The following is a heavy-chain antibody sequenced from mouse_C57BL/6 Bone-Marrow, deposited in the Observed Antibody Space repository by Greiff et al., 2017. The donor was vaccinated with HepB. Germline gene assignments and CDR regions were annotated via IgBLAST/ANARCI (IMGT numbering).Heavy chain of an antibody. CDR2: IDPANGNT. J-gene: IGHJ2*01. CDR1: GFNIKNTY. Sequence: DVQLQESVAELVRPGASVKLSCTASGFNIKNTYMHWVKQRPEQGLEWIGRIDPANGNTKYAPKFKDKATLTADKSSSTAYMQLSSLTSEDSAVYYCAKDYYGSSYGYWGQGTTLTVSS. V-gene: IGHV14-3*01. CDR3: AKDYYGSSYGY. D-gene: IGHD1-1*01.